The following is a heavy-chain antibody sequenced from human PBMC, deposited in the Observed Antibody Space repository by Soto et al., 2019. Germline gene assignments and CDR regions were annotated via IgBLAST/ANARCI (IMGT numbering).Heavy chain of an antibody. CDR1: GFTFSTNN. V-gene: IGHV3-30-3*01. D-gene: IGHD6-19*01. Sequence: QVQLVESGGGVVQPGGSLRLSCVASGFTFSTNNVHWVRQAPGKGLEWVAVISYDGNREYYADSVKGRFTISRDNSKNTLYLQMNSLRAEDTAVYYCASYTATGWSNFQHWGQGTLVTVSS. CDR2: ISYDGNRE. J-gene: IGHJ1*01. CDR3: ASYTATGWSNFQH.